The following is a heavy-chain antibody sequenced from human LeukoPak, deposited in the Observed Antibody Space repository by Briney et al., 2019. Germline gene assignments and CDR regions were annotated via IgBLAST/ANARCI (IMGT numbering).Heavy chain of an antibody. J-gene: IGHJ4*02. V-gene: IGHV1-18*01. Sequence: RASVKVSCKASGYTFTSYGISWVRQAPGQGLEWMGWVSAYNGNTNYAQKLQGRVTMTTDTSTSTAYMELRSLRSDDTAVSYCARGGQEPDYYDILTGYRPLDYWGQGTLVTVSS. CDR2: VSAYNGNT. CDR3: ARGGQEPDYYDILTGYRPLDY. D-gene: IGHD3-9*01. CDR1: GYTFTSYG.